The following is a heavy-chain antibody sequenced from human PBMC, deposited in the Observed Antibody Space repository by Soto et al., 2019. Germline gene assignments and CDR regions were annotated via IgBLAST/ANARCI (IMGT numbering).Heavy chain of an antibody. CDR2: IYYSGST. Sequence: QVQLQESGPGLVKPSQTLSLTCTVSGGSISSGDYYWSWIRQPPGKGLEWIGYIYYSGSTYYNPYLTSRVTISVDTSKNQFSLKLSSVTAADTAVYYCARDSYCGGDCSTAGMDVWGQGTTVTVSS. CDR3: ARDSYCGGDCSTAGMDV. D-gene: IGHD2-21*02. J-gene: IGHJ6*02. V-gene: IGHV4-30-4*01. CDR1: GGSISSGDYY.